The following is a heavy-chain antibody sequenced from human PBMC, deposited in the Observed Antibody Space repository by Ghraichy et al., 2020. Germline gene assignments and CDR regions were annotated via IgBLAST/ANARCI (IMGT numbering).Heavy chain of an antibody. CDR1: GGSFSGYF. D-gene: IGHD2-2*01. CDR3: ARDNIALVTVSAASLFDS. CDR2: IDHTGST. V-gene: IGHV4-34*01. Sequence: SQTLSLTCVVYGGSFSGYFWSWIRQPPGKGLEWIGDIDHTGSTNYNPSLRSRVSISLDRSKNQLSLKVTSVTAADTAVYFCARDNIALVTVSAASLFDSWGQGTLVTVSS. J-gene: IGHJ4*02.